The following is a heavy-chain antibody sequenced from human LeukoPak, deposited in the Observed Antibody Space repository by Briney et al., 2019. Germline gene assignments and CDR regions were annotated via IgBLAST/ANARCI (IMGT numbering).Heavy chain of an antibody. D-gene: IGHD3-22*01. CDR2: ISSSSSYI. J-gene: IGHJ4*02. CDR1: GFTFSSYS. CDR3: AREKGVGTGYYSEYDY. V-gene: IGHV3-21*01. Sequence: PGGSLRLSCAASGFTFSSYSMNWVRQAPGKGLEWVSSISSSSSYIYYADSVKGRFTISRDNAKNSLYLQMNSLRAEDTAVYYCAREKGVGTGYYSEYDYWGQGTLVTVSS.